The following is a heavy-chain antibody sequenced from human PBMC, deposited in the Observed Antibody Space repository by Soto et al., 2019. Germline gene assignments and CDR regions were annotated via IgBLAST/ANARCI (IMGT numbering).Heavy chain of an antibody. CDR1: GYSFTSYW. V-gene: IGHV5-51*01. Sequence: LGESLKISCKGSGYSFTSYWIGWVRQMSGKGLEWMGIIYPGDSDTRYSPSFQGQVTISADKSISTAYLQWSSLKASDTAMYYCARLASVAAAGVTNDAFDLWGQGPMATVSS. J-gene: IGHJ3*01. CDR3: ARLASVAAAGVTNDAFDL. CDR2: IYPGDSDT. D-gene: IGHD6-13*01.